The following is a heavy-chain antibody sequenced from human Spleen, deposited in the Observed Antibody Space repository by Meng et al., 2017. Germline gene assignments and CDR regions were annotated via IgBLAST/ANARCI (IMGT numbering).Heavy chain of an antibody. V-gene: IGHV3-23*01. CDR1: GFIFNNYA. J-gene: IGHJ4*02. CDR3: AKNNRITMTVTNSFDY. D-gene: IGHD1-20*01. CDR2: IDCSTGST. Sequence: GGSLRLSCAASGFIFNNYAMNWVRQAPGKGLEWVTGIDCSTGSTYYVDSVQGRFIISRDNSKNTLYLQMNSLRAEDTALYFCAKNNRITMTVTNSFDYWGQGTVVTVSS.